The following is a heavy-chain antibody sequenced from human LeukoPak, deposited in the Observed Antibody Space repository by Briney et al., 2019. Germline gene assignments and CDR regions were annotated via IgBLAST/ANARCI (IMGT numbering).Heavy chain of an antibody. Sequence: GGSLRLSCAASGFTFNRAWMSWVRQAPGKGLEWVGRIKGKSAAGAPDYVASVKGRFTISRDDSKNTLFLQMNSLKTEDTAVYYCITGDYDFWSGFYSPNHYFDYWGQGTLVTVSS. CDR2: IKGKSAAGAP. CDR1: GFTFNRAW. CDR3: ITGDYDFWSGFYSPNHYFDY. V-gene: IGHV3-15*01. D-gene: IGHD3-3*01. J-gene: IGHJ4*02.